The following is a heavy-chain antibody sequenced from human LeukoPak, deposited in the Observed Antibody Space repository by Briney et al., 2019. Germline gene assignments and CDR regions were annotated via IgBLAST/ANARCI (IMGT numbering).Heavy chain of an antibody. Sequence: SQTLSLTCAISGDSVSSSSAAWNWLRQSPSRGLEWLGRTYYRSTWSTAYAVSVKSRITINPDTSMNQFSLQLNSVTPEDTAVYYCARSTSGFDYWGQGTLVTVSS. CDR3: ARSTSGFDY. CDR2: TYYRSTWST. J-gene: IGHJ4*02. D-gene: IGHD2-2*01. CDR1: GDSVSSSSAA. V-gene: IGHV6-1*01.